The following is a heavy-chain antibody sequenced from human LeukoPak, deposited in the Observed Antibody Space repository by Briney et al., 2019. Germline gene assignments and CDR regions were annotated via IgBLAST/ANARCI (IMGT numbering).Heavy chain of an antibody. CDR3: ARDFSLYDYVWGSYPSYYFDY. D-gene: IGHD3-16*02. V-gene: IGHV4-39*07. CDR2: IYYSGSS. CDR1: GGSIRSTSYY. J-gene: IGHJ4*02. Sequence: SETLSLTCTVSGGSIRSTSYYWGWIRQPPGKGLEWIGSIYYSGSSYYNPSLKSRLTISVDTSKNQFSLKLSSVTAADTAVYYCARDFSLYDYVWGSYPSYYFDYWGQGTLVTVSS.